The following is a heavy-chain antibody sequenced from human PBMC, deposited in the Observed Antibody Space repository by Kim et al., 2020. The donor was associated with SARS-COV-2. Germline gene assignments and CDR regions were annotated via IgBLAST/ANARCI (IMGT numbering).Heavy chain of an antibody. D-gene: IGHD2-2*01. CDR3: ARVPAEIPYYYGMDV. CDR1: GFTFSSYS. J-gene: IGHJ6*02. Sequence: GGSLRLSCAASGFTFSSYSMNWVRQAPGKGLEWVSYISSSSSTIYYADSVKGRFTISRDNAKNSLYLHMNSLRDEDTAVYYCARVPAEIPYYYGMDVWG. V-gene: IGHV3-48*02. CDR2: ISSSSSTI.